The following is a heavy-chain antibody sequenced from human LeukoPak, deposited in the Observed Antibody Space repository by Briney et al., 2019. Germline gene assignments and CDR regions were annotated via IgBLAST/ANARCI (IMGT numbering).Heavy chain of an antibody. V-gene: IGHV4-59*01. Sequence: SETLSLTCTVSGGSISSYYLSWIRQPPGKGLEWIGYIYYSGSTNYNPSFKSRVTISVDTSKNQFSLKLSSVTAADTAVYYCAREGAVGVITLDDAFDIWGQGTMVTVSS. J-gene: IGHJ3*02. CDR2: IYYSGST. CDR1: GGSISSYY. D-gene: IGHD3-16*02. CDR3: AREGAVGVITLDDAFDI.